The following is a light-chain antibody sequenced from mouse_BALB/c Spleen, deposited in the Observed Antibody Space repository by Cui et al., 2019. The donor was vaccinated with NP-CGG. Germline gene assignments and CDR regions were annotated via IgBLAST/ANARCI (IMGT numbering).Light chain of an antibody. V-gene: IGLV1*01. CDR2: GTN. J-gene: IGLJ1*01. CDR1: TGAVTTSNY. Sequence: QAGLTPESALTTSPGETVTLTCRSSTGAVTTSNYANWVQEKPDHLFTGLIGGTNNRAPGVPARFSGSLIGDKAALTITGTQTEDEAIYFCALWYSNHWVFGGGTKLTFL. CDR3: ALWYSNHWV.